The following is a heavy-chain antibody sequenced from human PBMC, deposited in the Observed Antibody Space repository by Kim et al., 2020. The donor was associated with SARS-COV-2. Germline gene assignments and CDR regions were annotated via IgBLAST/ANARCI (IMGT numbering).Heavy chain of an antibody. D-gene: IGHD3-22*01. V-gene: IGHV3-11*05. Sequence: GGSLRLSCEASGFTFRDYYMSWIRQAPGKGLEWVSYISSSSTYTNSADSVKGRFTISRDNAKNSLYLQMNSLRAEDTAVYYCARGPYDTSDYHHPPDWFDPWGQGTLVTVSS. CDR3: ARGPYDTSDYHHPPDWFDP. CDR1: GFTFRDYY. J-gene: IGHJ5*02. CDR2: ISSSSTYT.